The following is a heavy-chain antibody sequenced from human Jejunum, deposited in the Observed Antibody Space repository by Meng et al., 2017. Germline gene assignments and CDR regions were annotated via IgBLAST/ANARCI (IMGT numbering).Heavy chain of an antibody. CDR3: ARGASLGF. V-gene: IGHV3-7*01. Sequence: GESLKISCAASGFTFSSYAMSWVRQAPGKGLEWVANIKDDGSGEYYVDSVKGRFTISRDNAKNSLYLQMNSLRAEDTAMYYCARGASLGFWGQGTLVTVSS. J-gene: IGHJ4*02. CDR1: GFTFSSYA. CDR2: IKDDGSGE. D-gene: IGHD2-2*03.